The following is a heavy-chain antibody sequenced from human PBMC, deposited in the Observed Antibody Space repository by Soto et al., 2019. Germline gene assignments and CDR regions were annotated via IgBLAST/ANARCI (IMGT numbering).Heavy chain of an antibody. CDR1: GGSFTGYY. D-gene: IGHD2-8*01. Sequence: ASETLSHTCAVYGGSFTGYYWTWIRQPPGKGLEWIGEINQSGSTNYNPSLKSRVTISADTSKNQFSLKLNSVTAADTAVYYCASASSDFSDNGAPSYYFGMDVWGQGTTVTVS. J-gene: IGHJ6*02. CDR2: INQSGST. V-gene: IGHV4-34*01. CDR3: ASASSDFSDNGAPSYYFGMDV.